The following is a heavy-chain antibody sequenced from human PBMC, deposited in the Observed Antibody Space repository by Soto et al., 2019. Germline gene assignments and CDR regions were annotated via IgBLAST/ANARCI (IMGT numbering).Heavy chain of an antibody. CDR1: GFTVSNNY. Sequence: PGGSLRLSCAASGFTVSNNYMSWVRQAPGKGLEGVSVIYSAGNTFYSDSVKGRFTISRDNSKNTLYLQMSSLRAEDTAVYYCATSLGRNYWGQGTMVTVYS. V-gene: IGHV3-53*01. D-gene: IGHD7-27*01. J-gene: IGHJ4*02. CDR2: IYSAGNT. CDR3: ATSLGRNY.